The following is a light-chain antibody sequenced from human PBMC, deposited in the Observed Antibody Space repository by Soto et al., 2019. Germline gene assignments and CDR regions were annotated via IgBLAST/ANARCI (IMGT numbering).Light chain of an antibody. J-gene: IGKJ4*01. CDR2: GAS. Sequence: EIVLTQSPGTLSLSPGEGATLSCRASQIVSGSYLAWYQQKPGQSPRLLIYGASSRATGIPDRFSGSGSGTDFTLTVSRLEPEDFAVYYCHQYGDSPLTFGGGTKVEIK. V-gene: IGKV3-20*01. CDR1: QIVSGSY. CDR3: HQYGDSPLT.